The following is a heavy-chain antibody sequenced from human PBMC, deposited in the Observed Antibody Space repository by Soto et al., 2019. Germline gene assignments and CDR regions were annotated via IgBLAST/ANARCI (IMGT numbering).Heavy chain of an antibody. D-gene: IGHD3-9*01. CDR3: ARRVRYFDSEYGMDV. CDR2: IYPGDSDT. J-gene: IGHJ6*02. CDR1: GYSFTSYW. Sequence: GESLKISCKVSGYSFTSYWIGWVRQMPGKGLEWMGIIYPGDSDTRYSPSFQGQVTISADKSISTAYLQWSSLKASDTAMYYCARRVRYFDSEYGMDVWGQGTTVTVSS. V-gene: IGHV5-51*01.